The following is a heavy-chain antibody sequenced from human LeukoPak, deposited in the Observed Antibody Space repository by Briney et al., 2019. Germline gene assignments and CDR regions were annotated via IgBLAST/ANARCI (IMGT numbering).Heavy chain of an antibody. CDR2: ISANGRNT. CDR1: GFSFGSYG. CDR3: AKDGGNDYETNDAFDI. D-gene: IGHD4-17*01. Sequence: GGSLRLSCEASGFSFGSYGMHWVRQAPGKGLEWVSGISANGRNTYYSDSVKGRFTISRDDSKKTLYLQMNSLRAGDTAVYSCAKDGGNDYETNDAFDIWGLGTMVTVSS. V-gene: IGHV3-23*01. J-gene: IGHJ3*02.